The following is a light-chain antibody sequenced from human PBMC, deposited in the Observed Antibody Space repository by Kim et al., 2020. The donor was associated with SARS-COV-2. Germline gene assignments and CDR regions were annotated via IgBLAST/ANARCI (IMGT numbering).Light chain of an antibody. Sequence: SLSPGEKSTLSCRASQSAGSSLAWYQQKPGQAPRLLIYDVSNRATCIPARFSGSGSGTDITLTISSLEPEDFALYYCHQRSDWPNTFGQGTKLEI. V-gene: IGKV3-11*01. CDR1: QSAGSS. J-gene: IGKJ2*01. CDR3: HQRSDWPNT. CDR2: DVS.